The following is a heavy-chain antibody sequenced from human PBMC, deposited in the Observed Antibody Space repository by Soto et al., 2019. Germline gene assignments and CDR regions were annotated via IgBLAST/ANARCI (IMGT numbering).Heavy chain of an antibody. J-gene: IGHJ6*02. CDR1: GFTFSSYA. V-gene: IGHV3-23*01. CDR3: AKDTYWAYYYYYGRDV. Sequence: GSLRLSCAASGFTFSSYAMSWVRQAPGKGLEWVSAISGSGGSTYYADSVKGRFTISRDNSKNTLYLQMNSLRAEDTAVYYCAKDTYWAYYYYYGRDVWGQGTTVTVSS. D-gene: IGHD2-8*02. CDR2: ISGSGGST.